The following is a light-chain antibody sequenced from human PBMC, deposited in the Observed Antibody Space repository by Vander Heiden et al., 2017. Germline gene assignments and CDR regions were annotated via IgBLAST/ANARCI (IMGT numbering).Light chain of an antibody. J-gene: IGKJ2*01. CDR3: QQRSNWPPLYT. V-gene: IGKV3-11*01. CDR2: DAS. Sequence: EIVLTQSPPTLSLSPGERATLSCRASQSVSSYLAWYQQKPGQAPRLLIYDASNRATRIPARFSGSGSGTDFTLTISSLEPEDFAVYYCQQRSNWPPLYTFGQGTRLEIK. CDR1: QSVSSY.